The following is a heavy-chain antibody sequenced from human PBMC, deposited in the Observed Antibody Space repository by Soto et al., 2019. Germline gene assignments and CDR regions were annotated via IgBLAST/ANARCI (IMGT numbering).Heavy chain of an antibody. CDR3: AKGGGSCCFDN. V-gene: IGHV3-23*01. D-gene: IGHD2-15*01. CDR2: ISGSGGTST. Sequence: EVQLLESGGGLVQPGGSVRLSCAASGFTFSTYAMSWVRQAPGQGLEWVSAISGSGGTSTFYGESVKGRFTISRDNSKNTLYLQMNSLGAGDTAVYSSAKGGGSCCFDNWGQGTLVTVSS. J-gene: IGHJ4*02. CDR1: GFTFSTYA.